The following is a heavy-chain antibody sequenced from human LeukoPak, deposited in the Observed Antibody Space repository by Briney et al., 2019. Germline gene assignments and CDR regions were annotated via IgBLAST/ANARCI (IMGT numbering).Heavy chain of an antibody. CDR3: AKDGIRDFWSGYIDY. D-gene: IGHD3-3*01. CDR2: ISGSGGST. J-gene: IGHJ4*02. Sequence: PGGSLRLSCAASGFTFSSYAMSWVRQAPGKGLEWVSAISGSGGSTYYADSVKGRFTISRDNSKNTLYLQMNSLRAEDTAVYYCAKDGIRDFWSGYIDYWGQGTLVTVSS. V-gene: IGHV3-23*01. CDR1: GFTFSSYA.